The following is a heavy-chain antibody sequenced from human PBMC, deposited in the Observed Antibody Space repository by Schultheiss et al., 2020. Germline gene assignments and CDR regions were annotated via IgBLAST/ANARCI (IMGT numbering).Heavy chain of an antibody. V-gene: IGHV4-38-2*02. D-gene: IGHD6-6*01. Sequence: GSLRLSCTVSGYSISMGYYWAWIRQPPGKGLEWIGTIYLNGSTYYNPSLKSRVTMSLDTSKNQFSLKLSSVTAADTAVYYCARTLAAPSYYYYYMDVWGKGTTVTVSS. J-gene: IGHJ6*03. CDR3: ARTLAAPSYYYYYMDV. CDR2: IYLNGST. CDR1: GYSISMGYY.